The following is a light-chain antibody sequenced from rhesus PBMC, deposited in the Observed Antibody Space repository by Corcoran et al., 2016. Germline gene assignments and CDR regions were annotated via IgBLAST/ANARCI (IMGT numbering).Light chain of an antibody. CDR3: QQGSNTPT. Sequence: DIQMTQSPPSLSASVGDKVTITCRASKGISSWLAWYQQKPGKAPKLLIDGASSVQSGYPSRFSGSGSGTDYTLPISSLHPEDFATYYCQQGSNTPTFGQGTKVEIK. CDR2: GAS. V-gene: IGKV1-18*01. J-gene: IGKJ1*01. CDR1: KGISSW.